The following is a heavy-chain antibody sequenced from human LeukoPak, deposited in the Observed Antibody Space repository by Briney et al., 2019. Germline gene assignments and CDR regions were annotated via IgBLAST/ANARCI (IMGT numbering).Heavy chain of an antibody. CDR3: AKGSIRGNGDY. V-gene: IGHV3-23*01. D-gene: IGHD3-10*01. CDR2: ISGSGGST. J-gene: IGHJ4*02. Sequence: GGSLRLSCAASGFTFSSYAMSWVRQAPGKGLEWVSAISGSGGSTYYADSVKGRFTISTDNSKKTLYLQMNSLRAEDTAVYYCAKGSIRGNGDYWGQGTLVTVSS. CDR1: GFTFSSYA.